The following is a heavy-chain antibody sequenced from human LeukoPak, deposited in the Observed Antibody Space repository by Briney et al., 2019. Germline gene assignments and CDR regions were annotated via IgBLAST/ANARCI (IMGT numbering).Heavy chain of an antibody. Sequence: SETLSLTCTVSGGSISSYYWSWIRQPPGKELEWIGYIYYSGSTNYNPSLKSRVTISVDTSKNQFSLKLSSVTAADTAVYYCARVRSYYDSSGYGLRYYYYYMDVWGKGTTVTVSS. J-gene: IGHJ6*03. CDR2: IYYSGST. V-gene: IGHV4-59*01. D-gene: IGHD3-22*01. CDR3: ARVRSYYDSSGYGLRYYYYYMDV. CDR1: GGSISSYY.